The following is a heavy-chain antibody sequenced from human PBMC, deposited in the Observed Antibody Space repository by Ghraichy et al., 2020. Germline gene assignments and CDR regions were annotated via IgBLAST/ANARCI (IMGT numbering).Heavy chain of an antibody. CDR2: IYYSGST. CDR3: ARAVSGQLRYFDWLESNWFDP. V-gene: IGHV4-39*07. CDR1: GGSISSSSYY. Sequence: SETLSLTCTVSGGSISSSSYYWGWIRQPPEKGLEWIGSIYYSGSTYYNPSLKSRVTISVDTSKNQFSLKLSSVTAADTAVYYCARAVSGQLRYFDWLESNWFDPWGQGTLVTVSS. J-gene: IGHJ5*02. D-gene: IGHD3-9*01.